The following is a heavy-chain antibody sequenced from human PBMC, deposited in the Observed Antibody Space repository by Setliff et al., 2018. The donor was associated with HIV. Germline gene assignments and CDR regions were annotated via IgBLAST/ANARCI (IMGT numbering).Heavy chain of an antibody. Sequence: PGGSLRLSCTTSGFTFSEYAINWVRQAPGKGLEWVGFIRSKIDGETRHYAASVKGRFTISRNDSTGTLYLQMNSLEIEDTGVYYCTTGVLPQLYDVVGGDFWGQGTLVTVSS. D-gene: IGHD3-10*02. CDR1: GFTFSEYA. CDR3: TTGVLPQLYDVVGGDF. J-gene: IGHJ4*02. V-gene: IGHV3-49*04. CDR2: IRSKIDGETR.